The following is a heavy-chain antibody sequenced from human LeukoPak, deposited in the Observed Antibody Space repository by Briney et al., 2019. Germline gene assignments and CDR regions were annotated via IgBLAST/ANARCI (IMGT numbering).Heavy chain of an antibody. V-gene: IGHV1-2*02. CDR1: GYTFTGYY. CDR3: ASLATNAFDI. D-gene: IGHD5-12*01. Sequence: ASVKVSCMASGYTFTGYYMHWVRQAPGQGLEWMGWINPNSGGTNYAQKFQGRVTMTTDTSTSTAYMELGSLRSDDTAVYYCASLATNAFDIWGQGTMVTVSS. CDR2: INPNSGGT. J-gene: IGHJ3*02.